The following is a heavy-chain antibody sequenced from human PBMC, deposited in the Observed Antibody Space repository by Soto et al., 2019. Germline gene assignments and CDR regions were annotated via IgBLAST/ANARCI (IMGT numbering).Heavy chain of an antibody. D-gene: IGHD3-10*01. CDR2: IATYNSNR. J-gene: IGHJ5*02. V-gene: IGHV1-18*01. CDR1: GDTFTNFG. CDR3: ARVVRGVVNWFDP. Sequence: HLVQSGPEVKKPGASVSVSCRTSGDTFTNFGLSWVRQAHGQGLEWMGWIATYNSNRNYAQKFQGRLTLTTDTSTSTAYMELKSLGYDDTAVYYCARVVRGVVNWFDPWGQGTLVTVSS.